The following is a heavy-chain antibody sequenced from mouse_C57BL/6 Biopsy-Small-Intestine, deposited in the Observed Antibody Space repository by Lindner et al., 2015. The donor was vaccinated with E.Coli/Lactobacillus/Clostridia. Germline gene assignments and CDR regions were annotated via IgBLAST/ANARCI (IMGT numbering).Heavy chain of an antibody. Sequence: VQLQESGPELVKPGASVKMSCQASGYTFTDYNMHWVKQSHGKSLEWIGYINPNNGGTSYNQKFKGKATLTVNKYSSTAYMEFRSLTSEDSAVYYCARGWSNGRDYWGQGTTLTVSS. D-gene: IGHD2-5*01. CDR3: ARGWSNGRDY. J-gene: IGHJ2*01. V-gene: IGHV1-22*01. CDR1: GYTFTDYN. CDR2: INPNNGGT.